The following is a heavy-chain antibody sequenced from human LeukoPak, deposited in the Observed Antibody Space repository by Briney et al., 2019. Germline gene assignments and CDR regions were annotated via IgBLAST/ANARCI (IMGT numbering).Heavy chain of an antibody. D-gene: IGHD7-27*01. CDR1: GGSIRSSYYY. CDR3: ARQELGMAYYFDY. Sequence: TPSETLSLTCTVSGGSIRSSYYYWGWIRQPPGKGLEWIGSIYYSGSTYYNPSLKSRVTISVDTSKNQFSLKLSSVTAADTAVYYCARQELGMAYYFDYWGQGTLVTVSS. CDR2: IYYSGST. V-gene: IGHV4-39*01. J-gene: IGHJ4*02.